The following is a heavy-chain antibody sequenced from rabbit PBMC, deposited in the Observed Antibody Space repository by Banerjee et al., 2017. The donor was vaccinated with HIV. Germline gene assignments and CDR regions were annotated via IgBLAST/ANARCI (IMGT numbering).Heavy chain of an antibody. CDR3: ARDAPGDGYYFFRL. D-gene: IGHD1-1*01. CDR1: GFDFSSNG. CDR2: IGSAGVST. V-gene: IGHV1S45*01. J-gene: IGHJ4*01. Sequence: QEQLVESGGGLVQPEGSLTLTCKASGFDFSSNGMCWVRQPPGKGLELIACIGSAGVSTWNATWAKGRFTISKTSSTTVTLQMTSLTAADTATYFCARDAPGDGYYFFRLWGQGTLVTVS.